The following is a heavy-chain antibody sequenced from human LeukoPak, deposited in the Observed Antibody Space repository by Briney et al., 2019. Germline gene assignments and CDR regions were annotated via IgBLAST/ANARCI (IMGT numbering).Heavy chain of an antibody. Sequence: ASVKVSCKASGGTFSSYAISWVRQAPGRGLEWMGWISAYNGNTNYAQKLQGRVTMTTDTSTSTAYMELRSLRSDDTAVYYCARAIDYGSGSRKNNWFDPWGQGTLVTVSS. CDR2: ISAYNGNT. CDR1: GGTFSSYA. J-gene: IGHJ5*02. CDR3: ARAIDYGSGSRKNNWFDP. D-gene: IGHD3-10*01. V-gene: IGHV1-18*01.